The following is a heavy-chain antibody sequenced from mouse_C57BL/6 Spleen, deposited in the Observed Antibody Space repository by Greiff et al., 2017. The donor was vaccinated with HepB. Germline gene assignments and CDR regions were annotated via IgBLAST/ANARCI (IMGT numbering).Heavy chain of an antibody. CDR3: ARGGLLPYYGNYLYAMDY. CDR1: GYAFSSYW. J-gene: IGHJ4*01. CDR2: IYPGDGDT. D-gene: IGHD2-10*01. V-gene: IGHV1-80*01. Sequence: VKLVESGAELVKPGASVKISCKASGYAFSSYWMNWVKQRPGKGLEWIGQIYPGDGDTNYNGKFKGKATLTADKSSSTAYMQLSSLTSEDSAVYFCARGGLLPYYGNYLYAMDYWGQGTSVTVSS.